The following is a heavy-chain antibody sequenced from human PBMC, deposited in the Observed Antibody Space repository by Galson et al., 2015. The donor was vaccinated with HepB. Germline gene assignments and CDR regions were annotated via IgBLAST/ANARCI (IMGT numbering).Heavy chain of an antibody. CDR3: ARDMSRYYDSSGYGEVIYYFDY. CDR1: GFTFSSYW. Sequence: SLRLSCAASGFTFSSYWMSWVRQAPGKGLEWVANIKQDGSEKYYVDSVKGRFTISRDNAKNSLYLQMNSLRAEDTAVYYCARDMSRYYDSSGYGEVIYYFDYWGQGTLVTVSS. J-gene: IGHJ4*02. V-gene: IGHV3-7*03. CDR2: IKQDGSEK. D-gene: IGHD3-22*01.